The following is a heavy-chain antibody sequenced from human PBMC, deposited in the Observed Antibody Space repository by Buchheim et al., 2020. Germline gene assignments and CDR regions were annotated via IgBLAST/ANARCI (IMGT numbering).Heavy chain of an antibody. V-gene: IGHV3-30*10. J-gene: IGHJ4*02. CDR2: ISHDGSNK. CDR1: GFTLSTYA. Sequence: QVQLVESGGGVVQPGRSLRLSCAAFGFTLSTYAMHWVRQAPGKGLDWVAVISHDGSNKYYTDSVKGRFTISRDNSKNTLYLQMNSLRAEDTAMYYCARGGRGSDDAFDYWGQGTL. CDR3: ARGGRGSDDAFDY. D-gene: IGHD1-26*01.